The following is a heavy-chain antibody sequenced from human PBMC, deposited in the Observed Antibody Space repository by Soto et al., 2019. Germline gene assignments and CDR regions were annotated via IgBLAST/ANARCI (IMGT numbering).Heavy chain of an antibody. D-gene: IGHD2-2*01. CDR1: GFTFSSYS. CDR2: ISSSSSYI. Sequence: GGSLRLSCAASGFTFSSYSMNWVRQAPGKGLEWVSSISSSSSYIYYADSVKGRFTISRDNAKNSLYLQMNSLRAEDTAVYYCARALRDIVVVPAPEDYWGQGTLVTVSS. V-gene: IGHV3-21*01. J-gene: IGHJ4*02. CDR3: ARALRDIVVVPAPEDY.